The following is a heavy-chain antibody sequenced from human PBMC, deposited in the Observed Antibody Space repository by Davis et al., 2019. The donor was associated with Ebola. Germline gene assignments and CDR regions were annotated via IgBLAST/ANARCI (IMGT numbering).Heavy chain of an antibody. CDR1: EFTFSSYW. CDR3: ATDRNWDFDY. V-gene: IGHV3-74*01. D-gene: IGHD7-27*01. Sequence: GESLKISCAASEFTFSSYWMHWVRQAPGKGLVWVSRINSDGRTTAYADSVKGRFTISRDNAKNSLYLQMNSLRDEDTAVYYCATDRNWDFDYWGQGTLVTVSS. J-gene: IGHJ4*02. CDR2: INSDGRTT.